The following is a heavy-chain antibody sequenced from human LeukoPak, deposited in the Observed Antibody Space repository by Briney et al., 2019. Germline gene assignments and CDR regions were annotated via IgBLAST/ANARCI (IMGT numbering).Heavy chain of an antibody. V-gene: IGHV4-34*01. Sequence: SETLSLTCAVYGGSFSGYYWTWIRQPPGKGLEWIGEMNYSGNINTNPSLKSRVTISVDTSKNQFSLKLSSVIAADTAVYYCARVVSQYGDYAWIVNWFDPWGQGTLVTVSS. CDR3: ARVVSQYGDYAWIVNWFDP. D-gene: IGHD4-17*01. J-gene: IGHJ5*02. CDR2: MNYSGNI. CDR1: GGSFSGYY.